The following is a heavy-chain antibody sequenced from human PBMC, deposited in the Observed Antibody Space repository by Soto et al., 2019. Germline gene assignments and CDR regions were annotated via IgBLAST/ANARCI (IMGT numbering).Heavy chain of an antibody. Sequence: EVQLVESGGGLVQPGGSLRLSCAASGFTFSSYWMHWVRQAPGKGLLWVSRINSAWSSTSYADSVKGRFTISRDNAKNTLDLQMSSLRAEDAAVYYGARGIRNYYGVDVWCQETTVTVSS. J-gene: IGHJ6*02. CDR1: GFTFSSYW. CDR3: ARGIRNYYGVDV. D-gene: IGHD5-18*01. CDR2: INSAWSST. V-gene: IGHV3-74*01.